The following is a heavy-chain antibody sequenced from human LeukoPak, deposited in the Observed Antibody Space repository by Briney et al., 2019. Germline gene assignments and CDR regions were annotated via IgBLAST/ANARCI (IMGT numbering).Heavy chain of an antibody. Sequence: GGSLRLSCAVSGFTFSNHWMTWVRQAPGKGLEWVANIKQDGSEKYYVDSVKGRFTISRDNAKNTLYLQMNTLRAEDTAVYYCAKDAQSNWGSTFFDYRGQGTLVTVSS. CDR3: AKDAQSNWGSTFFDY. CDR1: GFTFSNHW. J-gene: IGHJ4*02. V-gene: IGHV3-7*03. D-gene: IGHD7-27*01. CDR2: IKQDGSEK.